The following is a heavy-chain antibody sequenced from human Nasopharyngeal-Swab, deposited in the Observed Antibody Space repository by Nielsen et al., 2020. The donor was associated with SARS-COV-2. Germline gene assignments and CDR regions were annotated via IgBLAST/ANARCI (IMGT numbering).Heavy chain of an antibody. CDR2: IWYDGSNK. D-gene: IGHD2-2*01. CDR3: ARELLLGDIVVVPADPHSNWFDP. Sequence: WIRQPPGKGLEWVAVIWYDGSNKYYADSVKGRFTISRDNSKNTLYLQMNSLRAEDTAVYYCARELLLGDIVVVPADPHSNWFDPWGQGTLVTVSS. J-gene: IGHJ5*02. V-gene: IGHV3-33*01.